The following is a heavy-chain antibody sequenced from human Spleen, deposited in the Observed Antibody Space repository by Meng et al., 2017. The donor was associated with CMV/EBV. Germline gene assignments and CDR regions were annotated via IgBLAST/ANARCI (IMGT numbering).Heavy chain of an antibody. CDR2: ISSSSSYI. CDR1: GFTFSSYS. V-gene: IGHV3-21*01. D-gene: IGHD4-23*01. CDR3: ARDSEAESDYGGYDY. Sequence: GGSLRLSCAASGFTFSSYSMNWVRQAPGKGLEWVSSISSSSSYIYYADSVKGRFTISRDNAKNSLYLQMNSLRAEDTAVYYCARDSEAESDYGGYDYWGQGTLVTVSS. J-gene: IGHJ4*02.